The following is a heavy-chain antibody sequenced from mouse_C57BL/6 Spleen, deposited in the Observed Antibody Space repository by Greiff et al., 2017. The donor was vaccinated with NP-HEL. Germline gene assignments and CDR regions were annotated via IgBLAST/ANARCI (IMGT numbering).Heavy chain of an antibody. CDR1: GYTFTSYW. CDR3: AREDYGSSPSWFAD. J-gene: IGHJ3*01. D-gene: IGHD1-1*01. CDR2: IGPNRGGT. V-gene: IGHV1-72*01. Sequence: SGAELVQPGASVKLSCKASGYTFTSYWMHWVKQRPGRGLEWIGWIGPNRGGTKYTDNFKSKATMTVDKPSSTAYMQLSSLTSEDSAVYYCAREDYGSSPSWFADWGQGTLVTVSA.